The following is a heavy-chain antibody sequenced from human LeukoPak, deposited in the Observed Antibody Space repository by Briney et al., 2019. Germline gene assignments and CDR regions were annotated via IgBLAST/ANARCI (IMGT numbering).Heavy chain of an antibody. CDR1: GFTFSSYT. J-gene: IGHJ3*02. CDR2: IKEDGSEK. CDR3: ASNLASSFHT. V-gene: IGHV3-7*01. Sequence: GGSLRLSCAASGFTFSSYTMNWVRQAPGKGLEWVANIKEDGSEKYYVDSVKGRFTISRDNAKNSLYLQMNSLRVEDTAIYYCASNLASSFHTWGQGKMVIVSS. D-gene: IGHD3-10*01.